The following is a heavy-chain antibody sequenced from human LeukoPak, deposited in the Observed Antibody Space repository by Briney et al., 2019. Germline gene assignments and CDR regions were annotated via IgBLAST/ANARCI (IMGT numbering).Heavy chain of an antibody. Sequence: GGSLRLSCAASGFTFSSYAMSWVRQAPGKGLEWVSAISCSGGSTYYADSVKGRFTISRDNSKNTLYLQMNSLRAEDTAVYYWARTHRSDDIGVVPAALDSFYILGQGKMGTVSS. CDR3: ARTHRSDDIGVVPAALDSFYI. D-gene: IGHD2-2*01. CDR2: ISCSGGST. J-gene: IGHJ3*02. CDR1: GFTFSSYA. V-gene: IGHV3-23*01.